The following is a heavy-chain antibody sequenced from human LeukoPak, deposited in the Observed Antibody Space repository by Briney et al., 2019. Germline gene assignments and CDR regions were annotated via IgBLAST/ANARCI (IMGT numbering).Heavy chain of an antibody. Sequence: KSSETLSLTCTVSGGSISSYYWSWIRQPPGKGLEWIGYIYYSGGTNYNPSLKSRVTISVDTSKNQFSLKLSSVTAADTAVYYCARVPAVNYYYYYMDVWGKGTTVTVSS. CDR2: IYYSGGT. CDR1: GGSISSYY. D-gene: IGHD2-2*01. CDR3: ARVPAVNYYYYYMDV. V-gene: IGHV4-59*01. J-gene: IGHJ6*03.